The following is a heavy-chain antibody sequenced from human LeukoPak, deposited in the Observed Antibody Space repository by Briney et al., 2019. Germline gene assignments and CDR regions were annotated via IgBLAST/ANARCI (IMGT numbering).Heavy chain of an antibody. CDR3: ARPYSSGWYNSGLFDY. V-gene: IGHV4-39*01. CDR1: GGSISRSTYY. J-gene: IGHJ4*01. D-gene: IGHD6-19*01. CDR2: IYYSGNT. Sequence: SEALSLTCTVSGGSISRSTYYWGWIRQPPGKGLEWIGSIYYSGNTYYNPSLKSRVTISVDTSKNQFSLKVNSVTAADTAVYYRARPYSSGWYNSGLFDYWGQGTLVTVSS.